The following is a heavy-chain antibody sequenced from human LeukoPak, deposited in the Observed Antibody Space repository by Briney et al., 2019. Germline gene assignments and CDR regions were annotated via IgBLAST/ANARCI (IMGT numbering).Heavy chain of an antibody. D-gene: IGHD3-10*01. J-gene: IGHJ3*02. CDR1: GFTFSDYY. Sequence: PGGSLRLSCAASGFTFSDYYMSWIRQAPGKGLEWVSYISSSSSTIYYADSVKGRFTISRDNSKNTLYLQMNSLRAEDTAVYYCARMYYGSGSYVLHAFDIWGQGTMVTVSS. CDR2: ISSSSSTI. CDR3: ARMYYGSGSYVLHAFDI. V-gene: IGHV3-11*01.